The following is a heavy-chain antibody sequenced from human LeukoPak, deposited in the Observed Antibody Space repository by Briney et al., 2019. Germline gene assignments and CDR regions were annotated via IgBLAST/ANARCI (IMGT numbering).Heavy chain of an antibody. Sequence: SETLSLTCTVSGGSISSSSYYWGWIRQPPGKGLEWIGSIYYSGSTYYNPSLKSRVTISVDTSKNQFSLKLSSVTAADTAVYYCARIESGLGLYYFDYWGQGTLVTVSS. V-gene: IGHV4-39*07. CDR2: IYYSGST. CDR1: GGSISSSSYY. D-gene: IGHD2-15*01. CDR3: ARIESGLGLYYFDY. J-gene: IGHJ4*02.